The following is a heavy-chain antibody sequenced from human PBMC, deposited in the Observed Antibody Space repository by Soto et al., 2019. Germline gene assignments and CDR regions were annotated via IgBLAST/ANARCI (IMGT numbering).Heavy chain of an antibody. Sequence: QVQLVQSGAEMKKPGSSVKVSCKASGSTFSSYAISWVRQAPGQGLEWMGGILPIFGTADHAQKFQGRVTITADESTSTADMELSSLRSDDTAVYYCATHTVVTPGNYYSGMDVWGQGTTVTVSS. V-gene: IGHV1-69*12. CDR3: ATHTVVTPGNYYSGMDV. J-gene: IGHJ6*02. D-gene: IGHD4-4*01. CDR2: ILPIFGTA. CDR1: GSTFSSYA.